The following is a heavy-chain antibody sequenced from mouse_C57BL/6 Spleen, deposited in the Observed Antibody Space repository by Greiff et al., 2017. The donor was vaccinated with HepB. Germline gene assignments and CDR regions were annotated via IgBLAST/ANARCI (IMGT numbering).Heavy chain of an antibody. Sequence: EVQLVESGGGLVKPGGSLKLSCAASGFTFSSYAMSWVRQTPEKRLEWVATISDGGSYTYYPDNVKGRFTISRDNAKNNLYLQMSHLKSEDTAMYYCARALITTVVATRDYAMDYWGQGTSVTVSS. J-gene: IGHJ4*01. D-gene: IGHD1-1*01. CDR1: GFTFSSYA. V-gene: IGHV5-4*01. CDR3: ARALITTVVATRDYAMDY. CDR2: ISDGGSYT.